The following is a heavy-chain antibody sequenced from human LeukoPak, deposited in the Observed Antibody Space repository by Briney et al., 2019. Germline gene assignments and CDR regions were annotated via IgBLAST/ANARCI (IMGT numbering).Heavy chain of an antibody. CDR1: GGSITTHY. D-gene: IGHD1-26*01. V-gene: IGHV4-59*11. CDR2: IYYTGNT. J-gene: IGHJ3*02. CDR3: ARDWEGAFDI. Sequence: SETLSLTCTVSGGSITTHYWSWIRQPPGKGLEWIGYIYYTGNTNYNPSLKRRVTISVDTSKNQFSLKLSSVTAADTAVYYCARDWEGAFDIWGQGTMVTVSS.